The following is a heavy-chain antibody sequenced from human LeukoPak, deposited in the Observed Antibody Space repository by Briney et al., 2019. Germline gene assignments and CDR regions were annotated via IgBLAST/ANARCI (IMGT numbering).Heavy chain of an antibody. CDR1: GGSISSYH. V-gene: IGHV4-4*07. CDR2: IYTSGST. CDR3: ASITWMYGDDYFDY. Sequence: SETLSLTCTVSGGSISSYHWSWIRQPAGKGLEWIGRIYTSGSTNYNPSLKSRATISVDTSKNQFSLKLSSVTAADTAVYYCASITWMYGDDYFDYWGQGTLVTVSS. J-gene: IGHJ4*02. D-gene: IGHD4-17*01.